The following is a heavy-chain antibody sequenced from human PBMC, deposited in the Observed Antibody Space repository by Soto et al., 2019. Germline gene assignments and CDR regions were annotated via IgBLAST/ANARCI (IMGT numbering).Heavy chain of an antibody. CDR2: INYSGNT. D-gene: IGHD3-9*01. Sequence: QLQLQESGPGLVKPSETLSLTCTVSGGSISSGTVYWGWIRQPPGKGLEWIGSINYSGNTDYNPSLKSRGTISIDTSKKQFSLRLSSVTAADTAVYYCAGQNYYTILTGYSKNWFDSWGQGTLVTVSS. J-gene: IGHJ5*01. CDR1: GGSISSGTVY. CDR3: AGQNYYTILTGYSKNWFDS. V-gene: IGHV4-39*01.